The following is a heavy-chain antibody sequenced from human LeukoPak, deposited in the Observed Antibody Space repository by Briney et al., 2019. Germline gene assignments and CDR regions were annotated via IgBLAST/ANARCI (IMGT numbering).Heavy chain of an antibody. J-gene: IGHJ3*02. CDR1: GYTFTGYY. V-gene: IGHV1-2*02. CDR2: INPNSGGT. Sequence: ASVKVSCKASGYTFTGYYMHWVRQAPGQGLEWMGWINPNSGGTNYAQKFQGRVTMTRDTSISTAYMELSRLRSDDTAVHYCARDMLHSSGWYLDAFDIWGQGTMVTVSS. D-gene: IGHD6-19*01. CDR3: ARDMLHSSGWYLDAFDI.